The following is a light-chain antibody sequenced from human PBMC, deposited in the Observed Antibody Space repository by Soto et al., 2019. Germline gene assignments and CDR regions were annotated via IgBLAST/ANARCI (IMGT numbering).Light chain of an antibody. J-gene: IGLJ2*01. Sequence: QAVVTQEPSLTVSPGGTVTLTCGSSTGAVTSGHYPYWFQQKPGQAPRTLIYDTSNKHSWTPARFSGSLLGGKAALTLLGAQPQDEAEYSCLVSFSGAVVFGGGTQLTVL. V-gene: IGLV7-46*02. CDR1: TGAVTSGHY. CDR2: DTS. CDR3: LVSFSGAVV.